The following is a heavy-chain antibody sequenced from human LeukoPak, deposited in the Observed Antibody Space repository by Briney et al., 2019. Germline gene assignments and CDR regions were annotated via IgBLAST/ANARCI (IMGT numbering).Heavy chain of an antibody. D-gene: IGHD1-26*01. CDR3: ARGPRAAGRVRNDY. CDR1: GYTFINYG. CDR2: ISAYNGNT. V-gene: IGHV1-18*01. Sequence: GASVKVSCKASGYTFINYGISWVRQARGQGLEWMGWISAYNGNTNYAQKLQGRVTMTTDTSTSTAYMELRSLRSDDTAVYYCARGPRAAGRVRNDYWGQGTLVTVSS. J-gene: IGHJ4*02.